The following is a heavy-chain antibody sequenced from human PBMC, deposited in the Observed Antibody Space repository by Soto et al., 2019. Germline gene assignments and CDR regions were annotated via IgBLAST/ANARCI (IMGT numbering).Heavy chain of an antibody. Sequence: GASVKVSCKASGGTFSSYAISWVRQAPGQGLEWMGGIIPIFGTANYAQKFQGRVTITADKSTSTAYMELSSLRSEDTAVYYCARVGYYDSSGYHGNAFDIWGQGTMVTVSS. CDR1: GGTFSSYA. CDR2: IIPIFGTA. D-gene: IGHD3-22*01. V-gene: IGHV1-69*06. J-gene: IGHJ3*02. CDR3: ARVGYYDSSGYHGNAFDI.